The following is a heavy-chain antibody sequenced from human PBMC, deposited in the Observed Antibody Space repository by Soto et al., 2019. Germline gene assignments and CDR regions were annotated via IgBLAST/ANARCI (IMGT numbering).Heavy chain of an antibody. D-gene: IGHD1-7*01. J-gene: IGHJ4*02. CDR2: IKNKRSDEAT. CDR3: STDGLNYGSFDY. CDR1: GVTFSDAW. V-gene: IGHV3-15*01. Sequence: XGSLRLSCAASGVTFSDAWMTWLRQTPGRGLEWVGRIKNKRSDEATDYAAAVKGRFIISRDDSKNTLYLQMHSLTTEDTAVYYCSTDGLNYGSFDYWGQGNLVTVSS.